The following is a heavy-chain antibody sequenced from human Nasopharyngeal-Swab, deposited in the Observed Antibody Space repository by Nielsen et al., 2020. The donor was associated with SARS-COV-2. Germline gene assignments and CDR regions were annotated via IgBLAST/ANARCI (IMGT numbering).Heavy chain of an antibody. J-gene: IGHJ6*03. V-gene: IGHV3-30*05. CDR1: GFTFRIYG. D-gene: IGHD1-26*01. CDR2: TSFDGSNK. CDR3: AKGLRVGSAYYFYYYMDV. Sequence: GESLKISCATSGFTFRIYGMHWVRQAPGKGLEWVAVTSFDGSNKSYADSVKGRFTISKDYVQNTLYLHMNSLRAEDTAVYYCAKGLRVGSAYYFYYYMDVWGKGTTVTVSS.